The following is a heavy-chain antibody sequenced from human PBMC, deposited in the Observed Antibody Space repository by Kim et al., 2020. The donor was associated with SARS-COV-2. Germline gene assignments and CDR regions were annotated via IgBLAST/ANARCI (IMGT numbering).Heavy chain of an antibody. V-gene: IGHV1-69*13. Sequence: SVKVSCKASGGTFSSYAISWVRQAPGQGLEWMGGIIPIFGTANYAQKFQGRVTITADECTSTAYMELSSLRSEDTAVYYCARGHIVGARGGWFDPWGQGTLVTVSS. CDR2: IIPIFGTA. J-gene: IGHJ5*02. CDR1: GGTFSSYA. CDR3: ARGHIVGARGGWFDP. D-gene: IGHD1-26*01.